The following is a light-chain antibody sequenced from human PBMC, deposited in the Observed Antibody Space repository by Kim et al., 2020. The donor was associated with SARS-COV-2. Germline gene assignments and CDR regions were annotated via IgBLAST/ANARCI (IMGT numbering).Light chain of an antibody. CDR1: QSVLYSSNNKNY. V-gene: IGKV4-1*01. J-gene: IGKJ1*01. CDR3: QQYYSTPQWT. CDR2: WAS. Sequence: DIVMTQSPDSLAVSLGERATINCKSSQSVLYSSNNKNYLAWYQQKPGQPPKLLIYWASTRESGVPDRFSGSGSGTDFTLTISSLQAEDVAVYYCQQYYSTPQWTFDQGTKVDIK.